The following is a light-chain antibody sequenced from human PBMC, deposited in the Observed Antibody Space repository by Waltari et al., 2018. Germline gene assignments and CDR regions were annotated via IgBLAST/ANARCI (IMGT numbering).Light chain of an antibody. CDR3: CSYTGSSTSYG. J-gene: IGLJ1*01. CDR2: EAT. CDR1: STELASYNL. Sequence: QSALSQPASASGSPGQSLTITCTGASTELASYNLVASYQHHPNRAPKLIIYEATKRPSGISHRFSGAKSGATASLRISGLQADDEADYYCCSYTGSSTSYGCGGGTKVTVL. V-gene: IGLV2-23*01.